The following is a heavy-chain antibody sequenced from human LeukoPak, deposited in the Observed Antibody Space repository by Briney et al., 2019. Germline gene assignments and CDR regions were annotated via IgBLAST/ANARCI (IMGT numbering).Heavy chain of an antibody. CDR1: GFTFSSYG. CDR3: ARDRAYYDILTGYQKTNHFDY. D-gene: IGHD3-9*01. V-gene: IGHV3-33*01. CDR2: IWYDGSHK. J-gene: IGHJ4*02. Sequence: GGSLRLSCAASGFTFSSYGMHWVRQAPGKGLEWVAVIWYDGSHKYYADSVKGRFTISRDNSKNTLYLQMNSLRAEDTAVYYCARDRAYYDILTGYQKTNHFDYWGQGTLVTVSS.